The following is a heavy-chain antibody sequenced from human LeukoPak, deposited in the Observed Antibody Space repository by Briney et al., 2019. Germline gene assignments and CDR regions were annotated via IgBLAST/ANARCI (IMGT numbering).Heavy chain of an antibody. V-gene: IGHV3-15*07. D-gene: IGHD5-12*01. CDR2: IKSKTDGGTT. Sequence: GGSLRLSCAASGFTFSNAWMNWVRQAPGKGLEWVGRIKSKTDGGTTDYAAPVKGRFTISRDDSKNTLYLQMNSLKTEDTAVYYCTTDALWDVDGYSGYDSPGHFDYWGQGTLVTVSS. CDR1: GFTFSNAW. J-gene: IGHJ4*02. CDR3: TTDALWDVDGYSGYDSPGHFDY.